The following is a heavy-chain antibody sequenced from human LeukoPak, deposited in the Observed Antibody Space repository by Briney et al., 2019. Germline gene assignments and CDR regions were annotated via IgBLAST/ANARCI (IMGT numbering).Heavy chain of an antibody. CDR2: IYHSGST. CDR3: ASGPINYGRRGRDY. V-gene: IGHV4-30-2*01. J-gene: IGHJ4*02. Sequence: SETLSLTCTVSGGSISSGGYYWSWIRQPPGKGLEWIGYIYHSGSTYYNPSLKSRVTISVDRSKNQFSLKLSSVTAADTAVYYCASGPINYGRRGRDYWGQGTLVTVSS. D-gene: IGHD4-11*01. CDR1: GGSISSGGYY.